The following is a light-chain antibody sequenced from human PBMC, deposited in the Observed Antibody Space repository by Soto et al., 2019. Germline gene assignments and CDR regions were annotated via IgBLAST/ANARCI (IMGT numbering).Light chain of an antibody. Sequence: DIQMTQSPASLSASVGDRVTITCRASQSISSYLNWYQQKPGKAPKLLIYAASSLQSGVPSRFSGSGSGTDFTLTISSLEPEDFAVYYCQQRSNCPFGQGTRLEIK. CDR1: QSISSY. V-gene: IGKV1-39*01. CDR3: QQRSNCP. J-gene: IGKJ5*01. CDR2: AAS.